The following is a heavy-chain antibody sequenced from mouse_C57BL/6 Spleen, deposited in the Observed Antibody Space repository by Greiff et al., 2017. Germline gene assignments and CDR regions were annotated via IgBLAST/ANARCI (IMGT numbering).Heavy chain of an antibody. J-gene: IGHJ3*01. V-gene: IGHV14-4*01. CDR3: TTSGCNSFAY. D-gene: IGHD2-1*01. CDR2: IDPENGDT. CDR1: GFNIKDDY. Sequence: EVQLQQSGAELVRPGASVKLSCTASGFNIKDDYMHWVKQRPEQGLEWIGWIDPENGDTEYASKFQGKATITADTASNTAYLQLSSLTSEYTAVYYCTTSGCNSFAYWGQGALVTVSA.